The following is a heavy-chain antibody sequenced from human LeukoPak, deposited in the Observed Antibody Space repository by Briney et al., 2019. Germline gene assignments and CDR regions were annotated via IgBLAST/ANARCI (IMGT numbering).Heavy chain of an antibody. D-gene: IGHD3-3*01. CDR1: GYTFTSYG. V-gene: IGHV1-18*01. Sequence: ASVKVSCKASGYTFTSYGISWVRRAPGQGLEWMGWISAYNGNTNYAQKLQGRVTMTTDTSTSTAYMELRSLRSDDTAVYYCARSDFWSGYYLPFDPWGQGTLVTVSS. CDR2: ISAYNGNT. CDR3: ARSDFWSGYYLPFDP. J-gene: IGHJ5*02.